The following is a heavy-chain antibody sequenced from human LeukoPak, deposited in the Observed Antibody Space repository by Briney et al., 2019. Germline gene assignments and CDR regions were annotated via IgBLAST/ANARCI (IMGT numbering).Heavy chain of an antibody. D-gene: IGHD2-15*01. Sequence: GASVKVSCKASGYTFTSYYMHWVRQAPGQGLEWIVIINPSGGSTSYAQKFQGRVTMTRDTSTSTVYMELSSLRSDDTAVYYCARVSREGSLFDYWGQGTLVTGSS. CDR3: ARVSREGSLFDY. V-gene: IGHV1-46*03. J-gene: IGHJ4*02. CDR2: INPSGGST. CDR1: GYTFTSYY.